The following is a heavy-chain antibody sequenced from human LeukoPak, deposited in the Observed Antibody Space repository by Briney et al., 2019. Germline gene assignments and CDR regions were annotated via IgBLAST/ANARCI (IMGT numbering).Heavy chain of an antibody. J-gene: IGHJ4*02. CDR2: IYPGDSDT. D-gene: IGHD2-2*01. V-gene: IGHV5-51*01. CDR3: ARGDQLLLFDY. CDR1: GSSFTSYW. Sequence: GESLQISCQGSGSSFTSYWIGWGRQLPGKGVEGMGIIYPGDSDTRYSPSFQGQVTISADKSISTAYLQWSSLKASDTAMYYCARGDQLLLFDYWGQGTLVTVSS.